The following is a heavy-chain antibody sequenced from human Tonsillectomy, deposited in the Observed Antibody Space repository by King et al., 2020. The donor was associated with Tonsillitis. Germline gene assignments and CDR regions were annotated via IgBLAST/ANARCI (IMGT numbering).Heavy chain of an antibody. CDR1: GGSISSYY. J-gene: IGHJ6*03. Sequence: QLQESGPGLVKPSETLSLTCTVSGGSISSYYWSWIRQPPGKGLEWIGYVHYSGSTNYTPSLHSRVTISVDTSKNQFSLKLSSVTAADTGVYYCARLYYNYYMDVWGKGTTVTVSS. CDR3: ARLYYNYYMDV. CDR2: VHYSGST. V-gene: IGHV4-59*01.